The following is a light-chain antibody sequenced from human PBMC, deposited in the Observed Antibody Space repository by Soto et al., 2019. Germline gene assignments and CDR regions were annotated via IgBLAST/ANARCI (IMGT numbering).Light chain of an antibody. V-gene: IGKV4-1*01. J-gene: IGKJ2*01. CDR2: WAS. Sequence: DIVMTQSPDSLAVSLGERATINCKSSQSVLYSSNNMNYLAWYQQKPGQPPKLLIYWASTRESGVPDRFSGSGSGTDFTLTISSLQAEDVAVYYCQQYDSTPYTFGQGTKLEIK. CDR3: QQYDSTPYT. CDR1: QSVLYSSNNMNY.